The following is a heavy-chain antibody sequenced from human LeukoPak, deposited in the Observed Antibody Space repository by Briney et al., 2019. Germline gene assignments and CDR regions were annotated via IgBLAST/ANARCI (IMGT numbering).Heavy chain of an antibody. D-gene: IGHD5-18*01. Sequence: GGSLRLSCAASGFTFSSYSMNWVRQAPGKGLEWVSSISSSSSYIYYADSVKGRFTISRDNAKNSLYLQMNSLRAEDTAVYYCARETGGYSYLYYYYGMDVWGQGTTVTVSS. V-gene: IGHV3-21*01. J-gene: IGHJ6*02. CDR2: ISSSSSYI. CDR1: GFTFSSYS. CDR3: ARETGGYSYLYYYYGMDV.